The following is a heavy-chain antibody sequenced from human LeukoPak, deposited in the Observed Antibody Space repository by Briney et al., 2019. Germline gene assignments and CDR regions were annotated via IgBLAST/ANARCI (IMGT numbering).Heavy chain of an antibody. CDR2: ISGSGGST. J-gene: IGHJ4*02. Sequence: GGSLRLSCAASGFTFSSYAMSWVRQAPGKGLEWVSAISGSGGSTYYADSVKGRFTISRDNSKNTLYLQMNSLRAEDAAVYYCAKHLNIAARNAYYFDYWGQGTLVTVSS. CDR1: GFTFSSYA. V-gene: IGHV3-23*01. CDR3: AKHLNIAARNAYYFDY. D-gene: IGHD6-6*01.